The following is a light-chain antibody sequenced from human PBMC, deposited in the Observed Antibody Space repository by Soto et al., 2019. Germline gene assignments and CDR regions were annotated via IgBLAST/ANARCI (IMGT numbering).Light chain of an antibody. CDR1: HTISSW. CDR2: DAS. J-gene: IGKJ1*01. CDR3: QQYNSNSWT. V-gene: IGKV1-5*01. Sequence: DIQLTQTPSTFSASVGDEVTITCRASHTISSWLAGYQQQPGRAPKLLIYDASTLERGVPSRFSGSGSETEFTLTISRLQPDDFATYYCQQYNSNSWTFGQGTKVDIK.